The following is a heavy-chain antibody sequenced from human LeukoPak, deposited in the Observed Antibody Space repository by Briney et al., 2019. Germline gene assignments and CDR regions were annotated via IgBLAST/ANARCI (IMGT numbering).Heavy chain of an antibody. CDR2: IYYRGST. Sequence: SETLSLTCTVSGGSISSGGYYWTWIRQHPGKGLEWIGYIYYRGSTYYNPSLKSRVTISVDTSKNQFSLKLSFVTAADTALYYCAREVIDPDGGGFYFYYMDVWGKGTTDTVSS. V-gene: IGHV4-31*03. D-gene: IGHD3-16*01. CDR3: AREVIDPDGGGFYFYYMDV. J-gene: IGHJ6*03. CDR1: GGSISSGGYY.